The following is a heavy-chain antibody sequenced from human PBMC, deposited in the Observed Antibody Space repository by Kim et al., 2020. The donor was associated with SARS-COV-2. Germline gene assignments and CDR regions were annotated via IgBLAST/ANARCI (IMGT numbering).Heavy chain of an antibody. V-gene: IGHV1-8*01. CDR3: SRGAAISGDI. D-gene: IGHD7-27*01. Sequence: ASVKVSCKAAGYTFTSYDINWVRQAPGQGFEWMGWMNPSSGNTGYARKFQGRVTMTRDTSIETAFMELSSLTFEDTAVYYCSRGAAISGDIWGQGTLITVSS. J-gene: IGHJ4*02. CDR1: GYTFTSYD. CDR2: MNPSSGNT.